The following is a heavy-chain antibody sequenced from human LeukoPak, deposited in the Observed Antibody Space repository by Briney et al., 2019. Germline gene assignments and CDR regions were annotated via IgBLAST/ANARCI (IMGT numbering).Heavy chain of an antibody. CDR3: ATFFGSGNYHLDY. V-gene: IGHV1-46*01. D-gene: IGHD3-10*01. Sequence: GASVKVSCKASGYSFIDYYVHWVRQAPGQGLEWMGVINPRGGSTTYAQRFQGRVTMTRDTSTSSLYMELSSLRFDDTAVYFCATFFGSGNYHLDYWGQGTLVTVSS. J-gene: IGHJ4*02. CDR2: INPRGGST. CDR1: GYSFIDYY.